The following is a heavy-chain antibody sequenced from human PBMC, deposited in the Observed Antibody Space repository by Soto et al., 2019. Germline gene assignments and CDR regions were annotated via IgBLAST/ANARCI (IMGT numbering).Heavy chain of an antibody. V-gene: IGHV1-46*01. D-gene: IGHD3-22*01. J-gene: IGHJ4*02. CDR1: GYTFTSYY. CDR2: INPSGGST. Sequence: QVQLVQSGAEVKKPGASVKVSCKASGYTFTSYYMHWVRQAPGQGLEWMGIINPSGGSTSYAQKFQGRVTRTRDTATSTVYMELSSLRSEDTAVYYCARGHYYYDSSGYPGDYWGQGTLVTVSS. CDR3: ARGHYYYDSSGYPGDY.